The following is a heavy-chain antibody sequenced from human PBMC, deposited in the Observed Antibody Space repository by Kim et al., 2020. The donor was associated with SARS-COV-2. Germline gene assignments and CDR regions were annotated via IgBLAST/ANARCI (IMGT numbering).Heavy chain of an antibody. V-gene: IGHV3-23*01. CDR3: AKGVGRYCDL. CDR1: GFTFSNYA. J-gene: IGHJ2*01. Sequence: GGSLRLSCAASGFTFSNYAMSWVRQAPGKGLEWVSAISGSGGNTFYAASVKGWFTISRDTSKNTQYLQMNSLRAEDTAVYYCAKGVGRYCDLWGGGTLV. CDR2: ISGSGGNT.